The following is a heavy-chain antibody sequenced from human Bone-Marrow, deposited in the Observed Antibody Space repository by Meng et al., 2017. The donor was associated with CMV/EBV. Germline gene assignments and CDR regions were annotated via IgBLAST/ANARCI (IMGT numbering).Heavy chain of an antibody. D-gene: IGHD2-2*01. CDR2: ISSSSSYI. V-gene: IGHV3-21*01. CDR1: GFTFSSYW. CDR3: AREGEQDIVVVPAAYRGLYYYYGMDV. J-gene: IGHJ6*02. Sequence: GGSLRLSCAASGFTFSSYWMSWVRQAPGKGLEWVSSISSSSSYIYYADSVKGRFTISRDNAKNSLYLQMNSLRAEDTAVYYCAREGEQDIVVVPAAYRGLYYYYGMDVWGQGTTVTVSS.